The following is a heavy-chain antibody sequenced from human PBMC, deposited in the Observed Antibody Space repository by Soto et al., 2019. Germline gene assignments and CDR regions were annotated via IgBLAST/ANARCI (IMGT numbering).Heavy chain of an antibody. Sequence: APVKVSCKASGYIFTNNDVSWVRQATGQGLEWMGWMNPGSGDTGYAQKFQGRVTMTRNISIATACMELSSLRADDTAIYYCARMASFGSLNWFDPWGQGTLVTVSS. D-gene: IGHD5-18*01. J-gene: IGHJ5*02. CDR2: MNPGSGDT. V-gene: IGHV1-8*01. CDR3: ARMASFGSLNWFDP. CDR1: GYIFTNND.